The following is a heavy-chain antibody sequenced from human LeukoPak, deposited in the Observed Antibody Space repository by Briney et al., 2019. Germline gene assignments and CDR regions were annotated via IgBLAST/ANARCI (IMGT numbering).Heavy chain of an antibody. V-gene: IGHV3-33*03. CDR2: IWYDGSNE. Sequence: PGRSLRLSCAASGFTFSTYGMHWVRQAPGKGLEWVAVIWYDGSNEYYVDSVKGRFTISRDNAKNSLYLQMNSLRAEDTAVYYCKTSITILDAFDIWGQGTMVTVSS. CDR3: KTSITILDAFDI. J-gene: IGHJ3*02. D-gene: IGHD3-3*01. CDR1: GFTFSTYG.